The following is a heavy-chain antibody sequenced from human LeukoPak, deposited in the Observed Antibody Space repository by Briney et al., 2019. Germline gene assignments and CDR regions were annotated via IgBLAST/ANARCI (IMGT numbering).Heavy chain of an antibody. CDR1: GGSISSYY. CDR3: ASSGGGNSPSDYYYYGMDV. Sequence: KPSETLSLTCTVSGGSISSYYWSWVRQPAGKGLEWIGRIYTSGNTNYNPSLKGRVTMSVDTSKNQFSLNLSSVTAADTAVYYCASSGGGNSPSDYYYYGMDVWGQGTTVTVSS. CDR2: IYTSGNT. J-gene: IGHJ6*02. D-gene: IGHD4-23*01. V-gene: IGHV4-4*07.